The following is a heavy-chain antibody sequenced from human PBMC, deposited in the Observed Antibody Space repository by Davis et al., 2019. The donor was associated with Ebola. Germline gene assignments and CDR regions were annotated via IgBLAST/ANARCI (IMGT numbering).Heavy chain of an antibody. CDR2: NNPNSGGT. Sequence: ASVKVSCKASGYTFTGYYMHWVRQAPGQGLEWMGWNNPNSGGTNYAQKFQGRVTMTRDTSISTAYMELNRLRSDDTAVYYCARVQSVGATSRGRHYYYYMDVWGKGTTVTVSS. J-gene: IGHJ6*03. D-gene: IGHD1-26*01. CDR3: ARVQSVGATSRGRHYYYYMDV. V-gene: IGHV1-2*02. CDR1: GYTFTGYY.